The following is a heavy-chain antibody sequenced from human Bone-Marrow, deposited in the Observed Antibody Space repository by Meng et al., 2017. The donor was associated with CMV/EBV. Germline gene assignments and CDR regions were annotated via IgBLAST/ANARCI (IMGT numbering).Heavy chain of an antibody. V-gene: IGHV3-13*01. J-gene: IGHJ4*02. Sequence: GESLKISCAASGFTFSSYDMHWVRQATGKGLEWVSAIGTAGDTYYPGSVKGRFTISRENAKNSLYLQMNSLRAGDTAVYYCARAPSSWYDYWGQGKLVNVAS. CDR3: ARAPSSWYDY. D-gene: IGHD6-13*01. CDR1: GFTFSSYD. CDR2: IGTAGDT.